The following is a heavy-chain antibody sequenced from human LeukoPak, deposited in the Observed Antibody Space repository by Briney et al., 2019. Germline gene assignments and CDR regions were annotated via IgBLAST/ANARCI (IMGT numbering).Heavy chain of an antibody. CDR3: AKDTVYSSGWYYFDY. D-gene: IGHD6-19*01. J-gene: IGHJ4*02. CDR2: ISSSGSTI. CDR1: GFTFSSYE. V-gene: IGHV3-48*03. Sequence: PGGSLRLSCAASGFTFSSYEMNWVRQAPGKGLEWVSYISSSGSTIYYADSVKGRSTISRDNAKNSLYLQMNSLRAEDTALYYCAKDTVYSSGWYYFDYWGQGTLVTVSS.